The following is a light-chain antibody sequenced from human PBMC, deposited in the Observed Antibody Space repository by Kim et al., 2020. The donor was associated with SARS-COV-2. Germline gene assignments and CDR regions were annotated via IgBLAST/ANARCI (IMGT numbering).Light chain of an antibody. Sequence: ELVLTQSPGTLSLSPGERATLSCRASQSVNSRYLAWYQQKPGRAPSLLIYGASTRATGVPDRFSGSGSGTDLILTITRLQPEDFAVYYCQQYGGSRWTFGQGTKVDIK. CDR1: QSVNSRY. CDR2: GAS. CDR3: QQYGGSRWT. J-gene: IGKJ1*01. V-gene: IGKV3-20*01.